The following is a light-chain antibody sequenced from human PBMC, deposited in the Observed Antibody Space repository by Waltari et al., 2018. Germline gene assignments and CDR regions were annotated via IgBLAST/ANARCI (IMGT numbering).Light chain of an antibody. J-gene: IGKJ1*01. CDR1: QSIASY. CDR2: AAS. V-gene: IGKV1-39*01. Sequence: DSQMTQSPSSLSASIGDRVTVTCRASQSIASYLHWYQQKPGRAPKLLIYAASSLQSGVPSRFSGSGSGTDFTLTISSLQPVDFATYYCQQSFETPPTFGQGTRVEVK. CDR3: QQSFETPPT.